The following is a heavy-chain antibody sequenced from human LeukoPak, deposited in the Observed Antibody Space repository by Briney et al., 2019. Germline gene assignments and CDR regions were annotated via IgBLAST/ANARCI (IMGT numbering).Heavy chain of an antibody. J-gene: IGHJ6*02. Sequence: GRSLRLSCAASGFTFSSYGMHWVRQAPGKGLEWVAVISYDGSNKYYADSVKGRFTISRDNSKNTLYLQMNSLRAEDTAVYYCAKAISRYYDILTGTYNYYYGMDVWGQGTTVTVSS. CDR2: ISYDGSNK. V-gene: IGHV3-30*18. CDR3: AKAISRYYDILTGTYNYYYGMDV. CDR1: GFTFSSYG. D-gene: IGHD3-9*01.